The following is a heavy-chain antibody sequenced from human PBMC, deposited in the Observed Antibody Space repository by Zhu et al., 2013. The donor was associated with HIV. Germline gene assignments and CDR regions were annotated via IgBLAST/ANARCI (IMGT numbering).Heavy chain of an antibody. V-gene: IGHV1-69*02. CDR1: GGTFSSYT. J-gene: IGHJ3*02. CDR3: ARVRRYCTNGVCFLDAFDI. Sequence: QVQLVQSGAEVKKPGSSVKVSCKASGGTFSSYTISWVRQAPGQGLEWMGRIIPILGIANYAQKFQGRVTITADKSTSTAYMELSSLRSEDTAVYYCARVRRYCTNGVCFLDAFDIWGQGTMVTVSS. D-gene: IGHD2-8*01. CDR2: IIPILGIA.